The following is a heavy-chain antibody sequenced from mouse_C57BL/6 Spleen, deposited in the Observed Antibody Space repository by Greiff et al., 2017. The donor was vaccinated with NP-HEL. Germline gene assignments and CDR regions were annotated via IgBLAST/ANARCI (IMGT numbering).Heavy chain of an antibody. CDR2: IDPSDSYT. J-gene: IGHJ2*01. D-gene: IGHD2-5*01. CDR3: ARGGDSSNSDY. V-gene: IGHV1-50*01. Sequence: VQLQQPGAELVKPGASVTLSCKASGYTFTSYWMQWVKQRPGQGLEWIGEIDPSDSYTNYHQKFTGKATLTVDTSSSTAYMQLSCLTSEDSAVYYCARGGDSSNSDYWGQGTTLTVSS. CDR1: GYTFTSYW.